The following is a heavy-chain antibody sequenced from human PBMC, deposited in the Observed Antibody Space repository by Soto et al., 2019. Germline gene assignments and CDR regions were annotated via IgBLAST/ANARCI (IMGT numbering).Heavy chain of an antibody. J-gene: IGHJ4*02. CDR3: ARSRPNTYYYDSSGYPAFDY. CDR1: GGSISSYY. D-gene: IGHD3-22*01. Sequence: SEPLSLTCTVSGGSISSYYWSCIRQPPGKGLEWIGYIYYSGSTNYNPSLKSRVTISVDTSKNQFSLKLSSVTAADTAVYYCARSRPNTYYYDSSGYPAFDYWGQGTLVTVS. CDR2: IYYSGST. V-gene: IGHV4-59*01.